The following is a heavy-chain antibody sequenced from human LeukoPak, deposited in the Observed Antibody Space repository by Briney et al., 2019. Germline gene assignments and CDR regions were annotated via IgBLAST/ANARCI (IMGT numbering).Heavy chain of an antibody. D-gene: IGHD7-27*01. CDR3: ARHGSRLITGAVYYYYYMDV. J-gene: IGHJ6*03. CDR1: GGSFSGYY. CDR2: IDHSGST. Sequence: KASQTLSLTCAVYGGSFSGYYWIWIRQPPGKGLEWIGEIDHSGSTNYNPSLKSRVTISVDTSKNQFSLRLSSVTAADTAVYYCARHGSRLITGAVYYYYYMDVWGKGTTVTVSS. V-gene: IGHV4-34*01.